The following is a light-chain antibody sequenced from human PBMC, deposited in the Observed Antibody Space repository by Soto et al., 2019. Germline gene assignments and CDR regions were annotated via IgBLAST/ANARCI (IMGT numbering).Light chain of an antibody. CDR2: AAS. CDR1: QAISSS. V-gene: IGKV1-9*01. Sequence: DIQLTQSPSFLSASVGDRVTITCRASQAISSSLAWYQNNPGKAPKLLIYAASTLQNGVPSSFSGSGSGTEFTLTISSLQPEDFATYYCQHLNDYRYTFGQGTKVEIK. CDR3: QHLNDYRYT. J-gene: IGKJ2*01.